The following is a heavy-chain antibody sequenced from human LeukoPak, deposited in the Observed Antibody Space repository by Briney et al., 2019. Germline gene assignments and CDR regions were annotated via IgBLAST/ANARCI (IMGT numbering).Heavy chain of an antibody. J-gene: IGHJ3*02. CDR3: ASATRGALRFLEWLGVLSFDI. CDR1: GGSISSGSYY. CDR2: IYTSGST. V-gene: IGHV4-61*02. D-gene: IGHD3-3*01. Sequence: SETLSLTCTVSGGSISSGSYYWSWIRQPAGKGLEWIGRIYTSGSTNYNPSLKSRVTISVDTSKNQFSLKLSSVTAADTAVYYCASATRGALRFLEWLGVLSFDIWGQGTMVTVSS.